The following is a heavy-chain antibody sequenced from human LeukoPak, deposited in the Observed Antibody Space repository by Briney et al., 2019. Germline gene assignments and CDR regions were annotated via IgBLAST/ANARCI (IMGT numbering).Heavy chain of an antibody. V-gene: IGHV4-59*01. CDR2: IYYSGST. Sequence: PSETLSLTCTVSGGSISSYYWSWIRQPPGKGLEWIGYIYYSGSTNYNPSLKSRVTISVDTSENQFSLKLSSVTAADTAVYYCARRAAPYGSGSRYFDYWGQGTLVTVSS. J-gene: IGHJ4*02. D-gene: IGHD3-10*01. CDR1: GGSISSYY. CDR3: ARRAAPYGSGSRYFDY.